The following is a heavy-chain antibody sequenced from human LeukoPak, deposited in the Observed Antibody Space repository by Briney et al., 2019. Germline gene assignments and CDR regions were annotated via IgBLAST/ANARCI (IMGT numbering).Heavy chain of an antibody. Sequence: GGSLRLSCAASGFTFSSYWMSWVRQAPGKGLEWVAKIKQDGSEKYYVDSVKGRFTISRDNAKNSLYLQMNSLRAEDTAVYYCAKEWSPYSSSWQYYFDYWGQGTLVTVSS. CDR1: GFTFSSYW. V-gene: IGHV3-7*01. J-gene: IGHJ4*02. CDR3: AKEWSPYSSSWQYYFDY. CDR2: IKQDGSEK. D-gene: IGHD6-13*01.